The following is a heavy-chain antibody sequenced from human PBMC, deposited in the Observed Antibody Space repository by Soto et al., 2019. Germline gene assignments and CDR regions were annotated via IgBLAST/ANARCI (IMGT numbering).Heavy chain of an antibody. CDR1: GGSISSYY. J-gene: IGHJ6*02. CDR3: AAGGRYYYYGMDV. Sequence: QVQLQESGPGLVKPSETLSLTCTVSGGSISSYYWSWIRQPPGKGLEWIGYIYYSGSTNYNPSLKSRVTISVDTSKNQFSLKLSSVTAADTAVYYCAAGGRYYYYGMDVWGQGTTVTVSS. V-gene: IGHV4-59*01. CDR2: IYYSGST. D-gene: IGHD3-16*01.